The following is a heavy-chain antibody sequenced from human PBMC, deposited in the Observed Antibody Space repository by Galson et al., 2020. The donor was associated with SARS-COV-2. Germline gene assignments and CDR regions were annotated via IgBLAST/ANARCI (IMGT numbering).Heavy chain of an antibody. J-gene: IGHJ4*02. CDR1: EFTFSAYG. CDR3: VKDANVNDHPY. D-gene: IGHD2-8*01. V-gene: IGHV3-64D*06. CDR2: IGHNGDNI. Sequence: QAGGSLRLSCSASEFTFSAYGMYWVRQAPGERLEYVSGIGHNGDNIHYADSVKGRFTISRDNSKNTLYLQMSSLRAEDTAVYFCVKDANVNDHPYWGQGTLVTVSS.